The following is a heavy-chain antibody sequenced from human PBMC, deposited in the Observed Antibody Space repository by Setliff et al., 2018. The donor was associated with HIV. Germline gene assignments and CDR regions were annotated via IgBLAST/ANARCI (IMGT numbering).Heavy chain of an antibody. CDR1: GGYISGFH. Sequence: SETLSLTCTVSGGYISGFHWSWIRQSPGKGLEWIGYIYTGGSASYNPPLKSRVTLSIDTSKKQFSLNLSSVTAADTAVYYCARVSYTGSSYIDYWGQGTLVTVSS. D-gene: IGHD6-6*01. CDR2: IYTGGSA. V-gene: IGHV4-4*08. CDR3: ARVSYTGSSYIDY. J-gene: IGHJ4*02.